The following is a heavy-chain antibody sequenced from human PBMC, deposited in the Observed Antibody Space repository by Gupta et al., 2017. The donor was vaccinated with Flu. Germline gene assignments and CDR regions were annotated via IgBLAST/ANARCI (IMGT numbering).Heavy chain of an antibody. CDR3: ARDIYSSSSSYYYGMDV. V-gene: IGHV3-33*01. J-gene: IGHJ6*02. CDR1: GFTFSSYG. CDR2: IWYDGSNK. Sequence: QVQLVESGGGVVQPGRSLRLSCAASGFTFSSYGMHWVRQAPGKGLEWVAVIWYDGSNKYYADSVKGRFTISRDNSKNTLYLQMNSLRAEDTAVYYCARDIYSSSSSYYYGMDVWGQGTTVTVSS. D-gene: IGHD6-6*01.